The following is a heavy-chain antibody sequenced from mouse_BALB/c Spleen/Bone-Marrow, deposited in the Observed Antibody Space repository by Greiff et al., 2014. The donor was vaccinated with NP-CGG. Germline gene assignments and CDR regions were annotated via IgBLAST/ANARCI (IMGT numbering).Heavy chain of an antibody. CDR3: ARIYYGYEFTY. V-gene: IGHV1S29*02. CDR1: GYTFTDYN. D-gene: IGHD2-2*01. J-gene: IGHJ3*01. CDR2: IYPYNGVT. Sequence: VQLQQSGPELLKPGASVKISCKASGYTFTDYNMHWVKQSHGKSLEWIGYIYPYNGVTAYNQKFKSKATLTVDNSSSTAYMEFXXXXSEXSAVYYCARIYYGYEFTYWGQGTLVTVSA.